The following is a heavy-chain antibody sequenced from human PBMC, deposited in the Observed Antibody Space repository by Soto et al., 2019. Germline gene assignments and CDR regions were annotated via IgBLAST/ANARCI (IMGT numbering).Heavy chain of an antibody. Sequence: GGSLRLSCNCSGFRFSEHAMTWVRQAPGKGLEWVGFIRNTPYGGTTDYAASVRGRFTISRDDSASIAYLQMNSLKTEDSVLYYCSRGSFGYYGPWGPGTLVTVSS. J-gene: IGHJ5*02. CDR3: SRGSFGYYGP. V-gene: IGHV3-49*04. CDR1: GFRFSEHA. CDR2: IRNTPYGGTT. D-gene: IGHD2-2*03.